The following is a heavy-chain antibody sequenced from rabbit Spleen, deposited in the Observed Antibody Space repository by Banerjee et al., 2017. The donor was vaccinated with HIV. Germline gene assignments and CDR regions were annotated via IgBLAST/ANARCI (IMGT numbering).Heavy chain of an antibody. CDR3: ARDTGSSFSTYGMDL. D-gene: IGHD8-1*01. CDR1: GFSFSSKAV. CDR2: INAVTGKA. Sequence: QEQLVEYGGDLVQPEGSLTLTCKASGFSFSSKAVMCWVRQAPGKGLEWIACINAVTGKAVYASWAKGRFTFSKTSSTTVTLQMTSLTVADTATYFCARDTGSSFSTYGMDLWGPGTLVTVS. J-gene: IGHJ6*01. V-gene: IGHV1S45*01.